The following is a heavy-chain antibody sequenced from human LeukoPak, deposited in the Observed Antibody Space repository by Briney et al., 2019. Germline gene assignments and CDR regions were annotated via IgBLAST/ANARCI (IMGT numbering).Heavy chain of an antibody. CDR3: AAQTTYYDILTGFRTRYNWFDP. D-gene: IGHD3-9*01. CDR1: GGSFSGYY. V-gene: IGHV4-34*01. CDR2: INHSGST. J-gene: IGHJ5*02. Sequence: SETLSLTCAVYGGSFSGYYWSWLRQPPGKGLEWIGEINHSGSTNYNPSLKSRVTISVDTSKNQFSLKLRSVTAADTAVYYCAAQTTYYDILTGFRTRYNWFDPWGQGTLVTVSS.